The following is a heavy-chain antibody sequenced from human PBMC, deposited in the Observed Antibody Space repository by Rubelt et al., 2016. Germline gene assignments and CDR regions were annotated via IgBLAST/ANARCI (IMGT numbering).Heavy chain of an antibody. V-gene: IGHV4-34*01. Sequence: KGPEWVGEVNHSGSSNYNPSLKSRVTISVDTSKNQFSLQLNSVVPEDTAMYYCARDLYNSGWRGTDYWGQGILVTVSS. CDR3: ARDLYNSGWRGTDY. D-gene: IGHD6-19*01. CDR2: VNHSGSS. J-gene: IGHJ4*02.